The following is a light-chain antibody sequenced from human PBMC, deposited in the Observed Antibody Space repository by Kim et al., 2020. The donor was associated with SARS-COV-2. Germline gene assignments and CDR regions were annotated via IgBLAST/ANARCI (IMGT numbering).Light chain of an antibody. CDR2: AAS. J-gene: IGKJ2*01. V-gene: IGKV3-15*01. Sequence: VYRGESATLSCRARQSVGSNFAWYQQKPGQAPRLLIYAASNRATGIPARFSGSGSGSDFTLTISSLQSEDFAVYYCQQYNSWPYTFGQGTKLEIK. CDR3: QQYNSWPYT. CDR1: QSVGSN.